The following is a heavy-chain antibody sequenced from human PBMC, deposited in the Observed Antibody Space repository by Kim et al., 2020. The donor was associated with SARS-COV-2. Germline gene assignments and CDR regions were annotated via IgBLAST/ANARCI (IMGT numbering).Heavy chain of an antibody. V-gene: IGHV4-59*01. J-gene: IGHJ4*02. Sequence: SLKSRVTISVDTSKNQFSLKLSSVTAADTAVYYCAREPRPYYYDSSGFDYWGQGTLVTVSS. D-gene: IGHD3-22*01. CDR3: AREPRPYYYDSSGFDY.